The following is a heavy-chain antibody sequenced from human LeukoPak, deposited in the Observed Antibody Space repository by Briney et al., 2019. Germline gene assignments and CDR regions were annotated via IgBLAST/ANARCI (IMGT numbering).Heavy chain of an antibody. CDR2: TSDRGDYT. V-gene: IGHV3-23*01. CDR3: AKKAQYDGHYPLDY. D-gene: IGHD4/OR15-4a*01. CDR1: GFTFSSYS. Sequence: GGSLRLSCTASGFTFSSYSMSWVRQAPGKGLEWVSGTSDRGDYTYYADSVKGRFTISRDTSKNTLYLQMNSLRAEDTALYFCAKKAQYDGHYPLDYWGQGTLVTVSA. J-gene: IGHJ4*02.